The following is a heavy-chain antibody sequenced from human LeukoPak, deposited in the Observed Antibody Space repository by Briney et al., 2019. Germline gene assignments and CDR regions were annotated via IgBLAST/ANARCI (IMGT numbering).Heavy chain of an antibody. CDR3: ARDIDAGYCSSTSCRPYNWFDP. J-gene: IGHJ5*02. D-gene: IGHD2-2*01. CDR1: GGTFSSYA. CDR2: IIPIFGTA. Sequence: ASVKVSCKASGGTFSSYAISWVQQAPGQGLEWMGGIIPIFGTANYAQKFQGRVTITADESTSTAYMELSSLRSEDTAVYYCARDIDAGYCSSTSCRPYNWFDPWGQGTLVTVSS. V-gene: IGHV1-69*13.